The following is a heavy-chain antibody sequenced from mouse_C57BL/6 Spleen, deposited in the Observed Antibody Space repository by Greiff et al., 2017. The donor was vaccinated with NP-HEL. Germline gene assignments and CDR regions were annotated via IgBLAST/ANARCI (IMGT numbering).Heavy chain of an antibody. Sequence: QVQLQQPGAELVRPGTSVKLSCKASGYTFTSYWMHWVKQRPGQGLEWIGVIDPSDSYTNYNQKFKGKATLTVDKSSSTAYMQLSSLTSEDSAVYYCARGGSTIGYWGKGTTLTVSS. CDR1: GYTFTSYW. D-gene: IGHD2-14*01. J-gene: IGHJ2*01. V-gene: IGHV1-59*01. CDR3: ARGGSTIGY. CDR2: IDPSDSYT.